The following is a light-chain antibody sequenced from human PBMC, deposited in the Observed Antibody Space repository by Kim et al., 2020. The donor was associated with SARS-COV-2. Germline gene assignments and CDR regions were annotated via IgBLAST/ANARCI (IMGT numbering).Light chain of an antibody. J-gene: IGKJ1*01. CDR2: DAS. CDR1: QSINIW. Sequence: DIQMTQSPSTLSASVGDRVTITCRASQSINIWLAWYQQKPGKAPNLLIYDASILESGVPSRFSGRGSGTEFTLTISSLQPDDLATYYCQEYKSNSWAFGQGTKVEIK. V-gene: IGKV1-5*01. CDR3: QEYKSNSWA.